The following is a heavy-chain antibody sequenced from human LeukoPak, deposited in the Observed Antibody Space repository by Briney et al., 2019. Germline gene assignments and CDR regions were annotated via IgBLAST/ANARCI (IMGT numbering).Heavy chain of an antibody. CDR3: ARHWEPPYDTLTGYGYYYGMDV. Sequence: SETLSLTCTVSGGSISSSSYYWGWIRQPPGKGLEWIGSIYYSGSTYYNPSLKSRVTISVDTSKNQFSLKLSSVTAADTAVYYCARHWEPPYDTLTGYGYYYGMDVWGQGTTVTVSS. CDR2: IYYSGST. V-gene: IGHV4-39*01. D-gene: IGHD3-9*01. J-gene: IGHJ6*02. CDR1: GGSISSSSYY.